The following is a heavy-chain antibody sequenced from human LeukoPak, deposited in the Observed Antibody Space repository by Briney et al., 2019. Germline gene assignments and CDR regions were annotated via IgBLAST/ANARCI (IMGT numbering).Heavy chain of an antibody. CDR2: IIPILGIA. V-gene: IGHV1-69*04. CDR3: ARDMGNYYGMDV. J-gene: IGHJ6*02. Sequence: GASVKVSRKASGGTFSSYTISWVRQAPGQGLEWMGRIIPILGIANYAQKFQGRVTITADKSTSTAYMELSSLRSEDTAVYYCARDMGNYYGMDVWGQGTTVTVSS. CDR1: GGTFSSYT. D-gene: IGHD3-10*01.